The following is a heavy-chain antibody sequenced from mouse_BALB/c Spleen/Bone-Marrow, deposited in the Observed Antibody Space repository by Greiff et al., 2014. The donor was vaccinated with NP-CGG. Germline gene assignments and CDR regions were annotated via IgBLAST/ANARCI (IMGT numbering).Heavy chain of an antibody. CDR2: ISSYSGNT. V-gene: IGHV1-67*01. CDR1: GYTFNGYA. D-gene: IGHD1-2*01. Sequence: QVQLQQSGPELVRPGVSVKISCKGFGYTFNGYAIHWVKQSHAKTLEWIGVISSYSGNTNYNQKFKGRATMTVDKSSSTAYMELARLTSEDSAIYYCAGTAGTQYDYFAYWGQGTTLTVSS. CDR3: AGTAGTQYDYFAY. J-gene: IGHJ2*01.